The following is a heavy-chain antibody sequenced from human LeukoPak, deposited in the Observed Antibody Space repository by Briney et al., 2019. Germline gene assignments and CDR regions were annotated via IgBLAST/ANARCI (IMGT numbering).Heavy chain of an antibody. CDR1: GGSISSYY. CDR3: ARVFVAPEPKVGLNWFDP. V-gene: IGHV4-59*06. D-gene: IGHD2-2*01. J-gene: IGHJ5*02. Sequence: SETLSLTCTVSGGSISSYYWSWIRQPPGKGLEWIGYIYYSGSTYYNPSLKSRVTISVDTSKNQFSLKLSSVTAADTAAYYCARVFVAPEPKVGLNWFDPWGQGTLVTVSS. CDR2: IYYSGST.